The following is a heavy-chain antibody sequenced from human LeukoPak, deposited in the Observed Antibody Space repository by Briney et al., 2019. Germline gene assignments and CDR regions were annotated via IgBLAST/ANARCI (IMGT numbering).Heavy chain of an antibody. CDR3: ATVFFHYYDSSGYSFDY. D-gene: IGHD3-22*01. CDR2: FDPEDGET. V-gene: IGHV1-24*01. CDR1: GYTFTGYY. Sequence: ASVKVSCKASGYTFTGYYMHWVRQAPGQGLEWMGGFDPEDGETIYAQKFQGRVTMTEDTSTDTAYMELSSLRSEDTAVYYCATVFFHYYDSSGYSFDYWGQGTLVTVSS. J-gene: IGHJ4*02.